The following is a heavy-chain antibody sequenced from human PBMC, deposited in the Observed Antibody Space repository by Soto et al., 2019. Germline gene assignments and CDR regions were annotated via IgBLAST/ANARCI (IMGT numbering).Heavy chain of an antibody. D-gene: IGHD3-10*01. CDR1: GFIFSNYG. CDR3: ASDLSGRADV. V-gene: IGHV3-74*01. J-gene: IGHJ6*02. Sequence: GGSLRLSCAASGFIFSNYGMHWVRQAPGKGLVWVSRMNEDGGTTDYADSVKGRFTISRDNTKNTLYLQMNSLRVEDTAVYYCASDLSGRADVWGQGTTVTVSS. CDR2: MNEDGGTT.